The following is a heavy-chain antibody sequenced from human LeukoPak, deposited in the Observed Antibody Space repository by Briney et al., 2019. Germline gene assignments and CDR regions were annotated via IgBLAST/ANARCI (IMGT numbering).Heavy chain of an antibody. J-gene: IGHJ4*02. CDR1: GYTFTSFG. CDR3: VRDLGVDTTMIFFDY. Sequence: ASVKVSCKASGYTFTSFGISWVRQAPERGLEWMGWISAYNGNTNYARKVQGRVTMTTDTSTSTAYMELRSLRSDDTAMYYCVRDLGVDTTMIFFDYWGQGSLVTVSS. D-gene: IGHD3-22*01. CDR2: ISAYNGNT. V-gene: IGHV1-18*01.